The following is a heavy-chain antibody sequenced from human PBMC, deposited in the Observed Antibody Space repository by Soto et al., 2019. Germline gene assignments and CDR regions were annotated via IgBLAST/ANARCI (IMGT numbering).Heavy chain of an antibody. CDR3: ARDADTAMERDFDY. V-gene: IGHV1-69*12. CDR2: IIPIFGTA. Sequence: QVQLVQSGAEVKKPGSSVKVSCKASGGTFSSYAISWVRQAPGQGLEWMGGIIPIFGTANYAQKFQGRVTLIANEYXSTAYMELSSLRSEDTAVYYCARDADTAMERDFDYWGQGTLVTVSS. CDR1: GGTFSSYA. J-gene: IGHJ4*02. D-gene: IGHD5-18*01.